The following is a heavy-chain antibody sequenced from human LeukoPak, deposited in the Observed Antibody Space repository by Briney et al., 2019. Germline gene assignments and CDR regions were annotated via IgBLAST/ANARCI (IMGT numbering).Heavy chain of an antibody. V-gene: IGHV3-23*01. CDR3: AKGDHIVVVIAIPDY. Sequence: GGPLRLSCAASGFTFSSYAMSWVRQAPGKGLEWVSAISGSGGSTYYADSVKGRFTISRDNSKNTLYLQMNSLRAEDTAVYYCAKGDHIVVVIAIPDYWGQGTLVTVPS. CDR2: ISGSGGST. J-gene: IGHJ4*02. D-gene: IGHD2-21*01. CDR1: GFTFSSYA.